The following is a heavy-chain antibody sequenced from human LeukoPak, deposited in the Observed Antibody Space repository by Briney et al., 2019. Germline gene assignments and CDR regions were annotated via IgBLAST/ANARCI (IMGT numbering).Heavy chain of an antibody. V-gene: IGHV3-30-3*01. CDR3: AKDLEVATTLFDY. J-gene: IGHJ4*02. CDR2: ISYDGSNK. D-gene: IGHD5-12*01. Sequence: GGSLRLSCAASGFTFSSYAMHWVRQAPGKGLEWVAVISYDGSNKYYADSVKGRFTISRDNAKNSLYLQMNSLRAEDTAVYYCAKDLEVATTLFDYWGQGTLVTVSS. CDR1: GFTFSSYA.